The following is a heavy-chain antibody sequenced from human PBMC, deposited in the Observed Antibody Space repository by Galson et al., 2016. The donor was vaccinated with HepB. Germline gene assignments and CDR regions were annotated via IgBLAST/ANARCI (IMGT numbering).Heavy chain of an antibody. V-gene: IGHV6-1*01. J-gene: IGHJ5*02. CDR2: TYYRSKWFN. Sequence: CAISGDSVSTYSASWHWIRQSPSRGLEWLGRTYYRSKWFNDYAGSVKSRITIHADTSKNRFSLQLNSVTPEDAAVYYCARLNNDVVVDGKLGFDPWGQGLLVTVSS. D-gene: IGHD2-15*01. CDR1: GDSVSTYSAS. CDR3: ARLNNDVVVDGKLGFDP.